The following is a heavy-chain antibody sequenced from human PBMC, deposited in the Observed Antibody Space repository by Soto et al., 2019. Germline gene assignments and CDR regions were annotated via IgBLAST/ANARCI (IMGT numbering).Heavy chain of an antibody. Sequence: QVQLAESGGGVVQPGRSLRLSCATSGFVSNDYDIHWVRQAPGKGLAWLASISYDGTKKYYAESVKGRFTISSDNSKNTLSMQLNSLGDEDTAVYYCSRGIKGGLDAWGPGTLVTVSS. J-gene: IGHJ5*02. V-gene: IGHV3-30*03. CDR1: GFVSNDYD. D-gene: IGHD2-21*01. CDR3: SRGIKGGLDA. CDR2: ISYDGTKK.